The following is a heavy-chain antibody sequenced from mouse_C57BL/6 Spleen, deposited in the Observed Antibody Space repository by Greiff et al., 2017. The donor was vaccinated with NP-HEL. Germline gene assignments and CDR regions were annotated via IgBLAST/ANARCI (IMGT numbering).Heavy chain of an antibody. Sequence: VQRVESGAELARPGASVKLSCKASGYTFTSYGISWVKQRTGQGLEWIGEIYPRSGNTYYNEKFKGKATLTADKSSSTAYMELRSLTSEDSAVYFCARSDDGFAYWGQGTLVTVSA. J-gene: IGHJ3*01. D-gene: IGHD2-12*01. CDR1: GYTFTSYG. CDR2: IYPRSGNT. V-gene: IGHV1-81*01. CDR3: ARSDDGFAY.